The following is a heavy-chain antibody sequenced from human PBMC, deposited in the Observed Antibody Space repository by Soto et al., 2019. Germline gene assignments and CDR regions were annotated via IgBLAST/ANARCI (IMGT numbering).Heavy chain of an antibody. D-gene: IGHD3-22*01. V-gene: IGHV5-10-1*01. Sequence: PGESLKISCKGSGYSFTSYWISWVRQMPGKGPEWRGRIDPSDSYTNYSPSFQGHVTISADKSISTAYLQWSSLKASDTAMYYCAVDYYDSSGYLLDYYYYGMDVWGQGTTVTV. CDR3: AVDYYDSSGYLLDYYYYGMDV. J-gene: IGHJ6*02. CDR1: GYSFTSYW. CDR2: IDPSDSYT.